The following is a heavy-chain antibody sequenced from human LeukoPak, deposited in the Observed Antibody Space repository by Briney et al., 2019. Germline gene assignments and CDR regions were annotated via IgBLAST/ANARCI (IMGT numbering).Heavy chain of an antibody. V-gene: IGHV1-69*05. CDR2: SSPSCGRA. J-gene: IGHJ4*02. CDR3: AHGYYDSSGYST. CDR1: GGTFSSYA. Sequence: ASVKVSCKASGGTFSSYAISWVRQAPGEGREWMGGSSPSCGRAEYVQKFQGRVTITTDESTSTGYVELSSLRSEDTAVYYCAHGYYDSSGYSTWGQGTLVTVSS. D-gene: IGHD3-22*01.